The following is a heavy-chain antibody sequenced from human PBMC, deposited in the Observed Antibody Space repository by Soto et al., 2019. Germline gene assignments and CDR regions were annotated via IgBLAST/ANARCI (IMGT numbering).Heavy chain of an antibody. CDR3: AQQIFAADY. CDR2: INPMFNST. D-gene: IGHD3-9*01. V-gene: IGHV1-69*01. Sequence: VQLVQSGAEVKKPGSSVKVSCEAPGGTFDHAAITWVRQAPRQGLEWVGGINPMFNSTHYAQKFQGRVTMTADAVTSTAFMELRGLTSDDMAGYYCAQQIFAADYWGQGTLLVVSS. J-gene: IGHJ4*02. CDR1: GGTFDHAA.